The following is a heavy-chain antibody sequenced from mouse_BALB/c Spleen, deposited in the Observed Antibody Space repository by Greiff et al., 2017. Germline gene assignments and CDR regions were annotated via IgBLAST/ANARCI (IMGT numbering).Heavy chain of an antibody. D-gene: IGHD2-14*01. V-gene: IGHV5-6-5*01. J-gene: IGHJ3*01. CDR3: ARGGRYGFAY. CDR1: GFTFSSYA. Sequence: EVQGVESGGGLVKPGGSLKLSCAASGFTFSSYAMSWVRQTPEKRLEWVASISSGGSTYYPDSVKGRFTISRDNARNILYLQMSSLRSEDTAMYYCARGGRYGFAYWGQGTLVTVSA. CDR2: ISSGGST.